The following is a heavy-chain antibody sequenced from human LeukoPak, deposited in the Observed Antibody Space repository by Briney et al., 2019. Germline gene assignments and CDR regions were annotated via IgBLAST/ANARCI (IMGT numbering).Heavy chain of an antibody. CDR1: GFTFRSYG. V-gene: IGHV3-30*18. CDR3: AKDYYGSGSYLRDVVFDY. Sequence: PGRSPRLSCAASGFTFRSYGMHWVRQAPGKGLEWVAVISYDGNNKYYADSVKGRFTISRDNSKNTLYLQMNSLRAEDTAVYYCAKDYYGSGSYLRDVVFDYWGQGTLVTVSS. D-gene: IGHD3-10*01. J-gene: IGHJ4*02. CDR2: ISYDGNNK.